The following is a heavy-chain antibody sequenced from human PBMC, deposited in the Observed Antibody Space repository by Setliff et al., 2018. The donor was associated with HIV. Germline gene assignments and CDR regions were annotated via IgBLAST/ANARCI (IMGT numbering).Heavy chain of an antibody. D-gene: IGHD6-6*01. CDR1: RVTFTTYV. Sequence: GASVKVSCKASRVTFTTYVITWVRQAPGQGLQWMGGIIPILGTTNYAQKFQGRVTITADKSTSTAYMELSSLKSEDTAVYYCATLGPQYTTSWKGYFDLWGRGTLVTVSS. J-gene: IGHJ2*01. CDR3: ATLGPQYTTSWKGYFDL. CDR2: IIPILGTT. V-gene: IGHV1-69*10.